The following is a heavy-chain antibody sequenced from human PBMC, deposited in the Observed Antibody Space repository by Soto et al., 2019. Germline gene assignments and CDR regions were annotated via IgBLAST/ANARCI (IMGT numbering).Heavy chain of an antibody. CDR2: VFHTGPT. J-gene: IGHJ6*03. V-gene: IGHV4-4*02. CDR1: GDSISSSHW. Sequence: QVQLQESGPRLVKPSGTLSLTCNVSGDSISSSHWWTWARQAPGMGLEWIGEVFHTGPTNYNPSLKSRVTISMDKSKNLFSLTITSVTAADTAVYYCARAPNYYYYMDVWGKGSTVTVSS. CDR3: ARAPNYYYYMDV.